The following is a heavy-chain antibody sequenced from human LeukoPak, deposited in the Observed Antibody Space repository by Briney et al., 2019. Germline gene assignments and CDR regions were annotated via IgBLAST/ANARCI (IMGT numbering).Heavy chain of an antibody. D-gene: IGHD3-3*01. Sequence: GASVKVSCKASGYTFTSYYMHWVRQAPGQGLEWMGIINPSGGSTSYAQKFQGRVTMTRDTSTSTVYMELSSLRSEDTAVYYCARGLFPADLEWLPTTYYYYYGMDVWGQGTTVTVSS. J-gene: IGHJ6*02. V-gene: IGHV1-46*01. CDR1: GYTFTSYY. CDR2: INPSGGST. CDR3: ARGLFPADLEWLPTTYYYYYGMDV.